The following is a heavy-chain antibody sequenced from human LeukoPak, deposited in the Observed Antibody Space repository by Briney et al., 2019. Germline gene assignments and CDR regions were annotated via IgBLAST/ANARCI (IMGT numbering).Heavy chain of an antibody. V-gene: IGHV1-18*04. J-gene: IGHJ4*02. CDR3: ARGITIFCLVTLYYFDY. CDR1: GYTFTGYY. CDR2: ISAYNGNT. D-gene: IGHD3-9*01. Sequence: ASVKVSCKASGYTFTGYYMHWVRQAPGQGLEWMGWISAYNGNTNYAQKLQGRVTMTTDTSTSTAYMELRSLRSDDTAVYYCARGITIFCLVTLYYFDYWGQGTLVTVSS.